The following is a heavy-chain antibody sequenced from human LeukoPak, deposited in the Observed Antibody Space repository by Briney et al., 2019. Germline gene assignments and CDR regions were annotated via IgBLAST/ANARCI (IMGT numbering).Heavy chain of an antibody. D-gene: IGHD3-10*01. CDR1: GFTVSDNY. V-gene: IGHV3-66*02. CDR2: IYSDGVT. J-gene: IGHJ5*01. CDR3: ARDRAGTQTWVEFDS. Sequence: PGGSLRLSCAASGFTVSDNYMSWVRQAPGRGLEWVSLIYSDGVTYYGDSVKGRFTISRDNSKNTLYLQMNSLTPEDTAVYYCARDRAGTQTWVEFDSWGQGILVTVSS.